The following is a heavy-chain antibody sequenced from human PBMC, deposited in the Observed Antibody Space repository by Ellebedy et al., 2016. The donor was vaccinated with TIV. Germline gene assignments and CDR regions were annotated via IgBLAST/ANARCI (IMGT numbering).Heavy chain of an antibody. CDR1: GFTFSSYG. CDR3: AGPAAIGTKAFDY. Sequence: GESLKISCAASGFTFSSYGMHWVRQAPGKGLEWVAQIKEDGSVEAYIDSVKGRFSISRDNAKKSLYLHMNNLRAEDTAGYYCAGPAAIGTKAFDYWGQGTLVTVSS. J-gene: IGHJ4*02. V-gene: IGHV3-7*01. CDR2: IKEDGSVE. D-gene: IGHD2-2*01.